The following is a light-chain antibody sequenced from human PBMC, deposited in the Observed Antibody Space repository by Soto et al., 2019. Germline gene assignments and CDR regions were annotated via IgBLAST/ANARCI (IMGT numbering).Light chain of an antibody. Sequence: NFMLTQPHSVSESLGKTVTISCTRSSGNIASYSVQWYQQRPGSAPTTVIYENNQRLSGVPDRFSGSTDGSSNSASLTISGLQTEDEADYYCQSYDSDFVVFGGGTKVTVL. CDR1: SGNIASYS. V-gene: IGLV6-57*04. J-gene: IGLJ2*01. CDR2: ENN. CDR3: QSYDSDFVV.